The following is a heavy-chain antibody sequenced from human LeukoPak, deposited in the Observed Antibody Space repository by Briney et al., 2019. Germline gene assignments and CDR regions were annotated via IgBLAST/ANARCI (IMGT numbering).Heavy chain of an antibody. CDR2: ISSSSSYI. D-gene: IGHD3-22*01. CDR1: GFTFSSYS. V-gene: IGHV3-21*01. J-gene: IGHJ4*02. Sequence: GGSLRFSCAASGFTFSSYSMNWVRQAPGKGLEWVSSISSSSSYIYYADSVKGRFTISRDNAKNSLYLQMNSLRAEDTAVYYCARVPSTYYYDSSGYCLDYWGQGTLVTVSS. CDR3: ARVPSTYYYDSSGYCLDY.